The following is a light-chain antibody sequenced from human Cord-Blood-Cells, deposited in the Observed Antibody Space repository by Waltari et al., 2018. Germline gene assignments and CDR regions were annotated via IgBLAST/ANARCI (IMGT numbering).Light chain of an antibody. CDR1: QSVSSN. CDR3: QLYNNWRYT. V-gene: IGKV3-15*01. Sequence: EIVMTQSPATLSVSPGERATLSCRASQSVSSNLAWYQQKPGQAPRLLISGASTRATGIPARVSGSGSVTEFTLTISSLQSEDFAVYYCQLYNNWRYTFGQGTKLEIK. CDR2: GAS. J-gene: IGKJ2*01.